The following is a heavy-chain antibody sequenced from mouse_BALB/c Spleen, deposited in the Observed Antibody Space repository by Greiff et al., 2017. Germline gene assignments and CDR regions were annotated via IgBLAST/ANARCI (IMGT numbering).Heavy chain of an antibody. V-gene: IGHV1S22*01. CDR1: GYTFTSYW. CDR3: TREASSFDV. J-gene: IGHJ1*01. D-gene: IGHD6-1*01. Sequence: LQQPGSELVRPGASVKLSCKASGYTFTSYWMHWVKQRPGQGLEWIGNIYPGSGSTNYDEKFKSKATLTVDTSSSTAYMQLSSLTSEDSAVYYCTREASSFDVWGAGTTVTVSS. CDR2: IYPGSGST.